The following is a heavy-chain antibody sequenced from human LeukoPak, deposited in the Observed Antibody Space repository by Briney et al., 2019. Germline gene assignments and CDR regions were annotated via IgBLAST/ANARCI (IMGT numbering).Heavy chain of an antibody. D-gene: IGHD1-26*01. CDR1: GYTFTRHR. CDR2: ISAYNGNT. Sequence: ASVKVSCKASGYTFTRHRISWVRQAPGQELEWMGWISAYNGNTKYAQKLQGRVTMTTDTSTSTAYMELRSLRCDDTAVYYCARDQGSYSAFDYWGQGTLVTVSS. V-gene: IGHV1-18*01. J-gene: IGHJ4*02. CDR3: ARDQGSYSAFDY.